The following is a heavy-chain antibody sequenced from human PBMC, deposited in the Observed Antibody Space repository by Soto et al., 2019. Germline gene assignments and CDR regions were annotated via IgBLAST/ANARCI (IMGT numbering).Heavy chain of an antibody. CDR2: IDPSDSYT. J-gene: IGHJ6*02. Sequence: GASLKISCKGSGYSFTSYWISWVRQMPGKGLEWMGRIDPSDSYTNYSPSFQGHVTISADKSISTAYLQWSSLKASDTAMYYCARHWGSGSYSPYGMDVWGQGTTVTVSS. CDR3: ARHWGSGSYSPYGMDV. D-gene: IGHD1-26*01. V-gene: IGHV5-10-1*01. CDR1: GYSFTSYW.